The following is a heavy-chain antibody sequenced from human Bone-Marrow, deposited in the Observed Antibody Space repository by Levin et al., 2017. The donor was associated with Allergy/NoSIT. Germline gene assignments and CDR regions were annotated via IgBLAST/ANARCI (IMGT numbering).Heavy chain of an antibody. Sequence: GGSLRLSCDASGFTFSSYGIIWVRQAPGKGLEWVAMISFDEATRKYADSVRGRFTIFRDNSKNTVDLQMNSLRPEDTAMYYCARINYDFWSGFQRGGWFDPWGQGTLVTVSS. V-gene: IGHV3-30*03. CDR2: ISFDEATR. D-gene: IGHD3-3*01. J-gene: IGHJ5*02. CDR1: GFTFSSYG. CDR3: ARINYDFWSGFQRGGWFDP.